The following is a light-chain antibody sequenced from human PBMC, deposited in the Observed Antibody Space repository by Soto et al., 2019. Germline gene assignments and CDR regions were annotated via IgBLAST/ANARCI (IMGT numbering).Light chain of an antibody. Sequence: DIQLTQSPSFLSASVGDRVTITCRASQGISSHLAWYQQQPGKAPKLLIYVASTLQSGVPSRFSGSGSGTEFTLTNCGLQPEDFASYDCQQLNRYHITGGQGTLLEIK. CDR1: QGISSH. CDR3: QQLNRYHIT. CDR2: VAS. V-gene: IGKV1-9*01. J-gene: IGKJ5*01.